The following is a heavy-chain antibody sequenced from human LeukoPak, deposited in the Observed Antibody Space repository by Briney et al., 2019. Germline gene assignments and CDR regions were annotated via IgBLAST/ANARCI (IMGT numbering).Heavy chain of an antibody. D-gene: IGHD3-22*01. CDR3: ARHNYYDSGTFDY. CDR1: GGSFSGYY. V-gene: IGHV4-34*01. J-gene: IGHJ4*02. Sequence: PSETLSLTCAVYGGSFSGYYWSWIRQPPGKGLEWIGEINHSGSTNYNPSLKSRVTMSVDTSKNQFSLKLSSVTAADTAVYYCARHNYYDSGTFDYWGQGTLVTVSS. CDR2: INHSGST.